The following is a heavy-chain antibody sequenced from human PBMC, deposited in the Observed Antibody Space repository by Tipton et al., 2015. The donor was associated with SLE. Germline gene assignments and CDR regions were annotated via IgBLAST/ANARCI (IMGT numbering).Heavy chain of an antibody. V-gene: IGHV4-38-2*02. J-gene: IGHJ4*02. D-gene: IGHD2-2*02. CDR2: MFHGGST. Sequence: TLSLTCTVSGYSISSGYSWGWIRQPPGKGLEWIGSMFHGGSTYYNPSLKSRVTISVDTSKNQFSLKLSSVTAADTAVYHCASSQYCSDSSCYSFDYCGQGTLVTVSS. CDR1: GYSISSGYS. CDR3: ASSQYCSDSSCYSFDY.